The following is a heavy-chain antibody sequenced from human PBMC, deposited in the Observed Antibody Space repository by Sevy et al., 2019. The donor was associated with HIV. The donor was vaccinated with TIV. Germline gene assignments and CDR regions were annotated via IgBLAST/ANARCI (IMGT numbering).Heavy chain of an antibody. D-gene: IGHD6-13*01. CDR2: INQDGSVK. CDR3: VKAIAKDGSF. CDR1: GFSLNNYW. V-gene: IGHV3-7*01. J-gene: IGHJ4*02. Sequence: GGSLRLSCVASGFSLNNYWMNWVRHAPGKGLEWVANINQDGSVKYYVDSVRGRFTISRDNARNLVFLQMSSLRVDDSALYYCVKAIAKDGSFWGQGTLVTVSS.